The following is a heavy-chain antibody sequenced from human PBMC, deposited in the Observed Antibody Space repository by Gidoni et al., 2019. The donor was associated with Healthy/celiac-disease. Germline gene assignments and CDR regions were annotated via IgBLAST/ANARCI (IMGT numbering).Heavy chain of an antibody. CDR2: IYTSGST. CDR3: ARTNYYYMDV. J-gene: IGHJ6*03. CDR1: GGSISSGSYY. Sequence: QVQLQESGPGLVKPSQTLSLTCTVSGGSISSGSYYWSWIRQPAGKGLEWIGRIYTSGSTNYNPSLKSRVTISVDTSKNQFSLKLSSVTAADTAVYYCARTNYYYMDVWGKGTTVTVSS. V-gene: IGHV4-61*02.